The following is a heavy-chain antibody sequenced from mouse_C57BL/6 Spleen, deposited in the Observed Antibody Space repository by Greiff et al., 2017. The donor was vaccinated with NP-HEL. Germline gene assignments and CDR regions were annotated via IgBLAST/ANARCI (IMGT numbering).Heavy chain of an antibody. Sequence: EVKLMESGEGLVKPGGSLKLSCAASGFTFSSYAMSWVRQTPEKRLEWVAYISSGGDYIYYADTVKGLFTISRDNARNTLYLQMSSLKSEDTAMYYCTRGDYGSPGYFDVWGTGTTVTVSS. V-gene: IGHV5-9-1*02. J-gene: IGHJ1*03. CDR3: TRGDYGSPGYFDV. CDR1: GFTFSSYA. D-gene: IGHD1-1*01. CDR2: ISSGGDYI.